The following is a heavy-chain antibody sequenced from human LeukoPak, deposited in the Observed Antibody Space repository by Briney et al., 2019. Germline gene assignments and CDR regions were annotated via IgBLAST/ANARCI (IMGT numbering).Heavy chain of an antibody. V-gene: IGHV3-9*01. CDR2: ISWNSGSI. CDR3: AKGGGSWYQEYFDY. Sequence: GGSLRLSCAASGFTFDDYAMHWVRQAPGKGLEWVSGISWNSGSIGYADSVKGRFTISRDNAKNSLYLQMNSLRAEDTALYYCAKGGGSWYQEYFDYWGQGTLVTVSS. D-gene: IGHD6-13*01. J-gene: IGHJ4*02. CDR1: GFTFDDYA.